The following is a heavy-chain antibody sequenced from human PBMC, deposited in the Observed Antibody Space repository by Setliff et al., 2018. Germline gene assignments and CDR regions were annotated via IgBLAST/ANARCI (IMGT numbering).Heavy chain of an antibody. D-gene: IGHD3-10*01. Sequence: GGSLRLSCAASGFTFSSYGMHWVRQAPGKGLGWVAFIRYDGSNKYYADSVKGRFTISRDNSKNTLYLQMNSLRAEDTAVYYRAKDFGDGGWFDPWGQGTLVTVSS. CDR2: IRYDGSNK. J-gene: IGHJ5*02. V-gene: IGHV3-30*02. CDR1: GFTFSSYG. CDR3: AKDFGDGGWFDP.